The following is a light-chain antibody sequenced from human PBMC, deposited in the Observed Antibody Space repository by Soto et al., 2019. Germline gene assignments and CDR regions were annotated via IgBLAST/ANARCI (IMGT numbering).Light chain of an antibody. CDR1: QSISSW. V-gene: IGKV1-5*03. J-gene: IGKJ4*01. CDR2: KAS. CDR3: QHYDTYPLA. Sequence: DIQLTQSPSTLSASVGDRVTITCRASQSISSWLAWYQQKPGKAPKLLIYKASTLKSGVPSRFSGSGSVTEFTLTISSLQPDDFAAYYCQHYDTYPLAFGGGTKVEI.